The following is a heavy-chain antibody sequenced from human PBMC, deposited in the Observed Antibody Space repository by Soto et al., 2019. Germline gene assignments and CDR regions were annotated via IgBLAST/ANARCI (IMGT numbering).Heavy chain of an antibody. V-gene: IGHV3-30*03. CDR3: ATGHRGLTGCTAVDSVPGWFDP. Sequence: QVQLVESGGGVVQPGRSLRLSCAASGFTFSVYNMQWVRQAPGKGLECVAVISYDGDNGYYAESVKGRFTISRDNSQNMLFLQMDSLRPEDTALYYCATGHRGLTGCTAVDSVPGWFDPWGQGALVTVSS. CDR1: GFTFSVYN. CDR2: ISYDGDNG. J-gene: IGHJ5*02. D-gene: IGHD3-10*01.